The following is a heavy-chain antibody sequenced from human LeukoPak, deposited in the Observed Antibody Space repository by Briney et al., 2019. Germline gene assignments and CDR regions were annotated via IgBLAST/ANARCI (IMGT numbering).Heavy chain of an antibody. CDR3: AREVTDAFDI. CDR1: GDSVSTNSAA. CDR2: TYHRSKWYN. Sequence: SQTLSLTCAISGDSVSTNSAAWNWIRQSPSRGLEWLGRTYHRSKWYNDYVVSVKSRITINPDTSQNQFSLQLTSVTPEDTAVYYCAREVTDAFDIWGQGTMVTVSS. D-gene: IGHD4-11*01. J-gene: IGHJ3*02. V-gene: IGHV6-1*01.